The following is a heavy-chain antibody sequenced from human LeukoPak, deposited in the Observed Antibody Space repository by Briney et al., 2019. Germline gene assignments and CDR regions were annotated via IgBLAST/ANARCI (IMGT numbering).Heavy chain of an antibody. J-gene: IGHJ3*02. Sequence: SETLSLTCTVSGDSISSSNYCWGWIRQPPGKGLEWIGSLYFSGSTYYNPSLKSRVTISVDTSKNQFSLKLSSVTAADTAVYYCARDFREWAFDIWGQGTMVTVSS. CDR3: ARDFREWAFDI. V-gene: IGHV4-39*07. CDR1: GDSISSSNYC. D-gene: IGHD3-10*01. CDR2: LYFSGST.